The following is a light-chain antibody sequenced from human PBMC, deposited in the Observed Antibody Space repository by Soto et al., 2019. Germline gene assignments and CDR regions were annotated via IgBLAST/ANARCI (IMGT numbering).Light chain of an antibody. Sequence: EIVLTQPPGTLSLSPGERATLSCRASLSVSSNYLAWYQQKPGQAPRLLIFGASRRATGIPDRFSGSGSGTDFSLTINRLEPEDFAVYYCLQYGSSSWTFGQGTKVDIK. CDR2: GAS. CDR3: LQYGSSSWT. V-gene: IGKV3-20*01. J-gene: IGKJ1*01. CDR1: LSVSSNY.